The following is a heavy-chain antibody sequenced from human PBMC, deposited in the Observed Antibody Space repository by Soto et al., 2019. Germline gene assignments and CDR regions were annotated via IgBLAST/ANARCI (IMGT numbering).Heavy chain of an antibody. CDR3: AKDLGYGSRFDY. V-gene: IGHV1-18*01. J-gene: IGHJ4*02. Sequence: QVQLVQSGPEVKKPGASVKVACKASGYTFLKYGINWVRQAPGQGLEWMGGIQTDNDHESFAQKFEGRATMTTDTSTRTVSMKLRNLSADDTAVYYCAKDLGYGSRFDYWGQGTLVSVSS. D-gene: IGHD3-10*01. CDR2: IQTDNDHE. CDR1: GYTFLKYG.